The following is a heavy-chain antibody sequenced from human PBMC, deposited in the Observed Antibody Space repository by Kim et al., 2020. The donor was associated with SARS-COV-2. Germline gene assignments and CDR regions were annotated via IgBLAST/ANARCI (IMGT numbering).Heavy chain of an antibody. J-gene: IGHJ6*02. V-gene: IGHV3-48*02. D-gene: IGHD1-20*01. Sequence: FTISRDNAKNSLYLQMNSLRDEDTAVYYCARVHLYKHHGDYYYYYGMDVWGQGTTVTVSS. CDR3: ARVHLYKHHGDYYYYYGMDV.